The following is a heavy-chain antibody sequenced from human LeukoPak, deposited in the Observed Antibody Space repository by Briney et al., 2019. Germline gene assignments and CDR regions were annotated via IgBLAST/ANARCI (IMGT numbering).Heavy chain of an antibody. D-gene: IGHD6-13*01. Sequence: GGSLRLSCAASGFTFSSYAMSWVRQAPGKGLEWVSVIYSGGSTYHADSVKGRFTISRDNSKNTLYLQMNSLRAEDTAVYYCARAQQMDDAFDIWGQGTMVTVSS. CDR2: IYSGGST. CDR1: GFTFSSYA. J-gene: IGHJ3*02. CDR3: ARAQQMDDAFDI. V-gene: IGHV3-66*02.